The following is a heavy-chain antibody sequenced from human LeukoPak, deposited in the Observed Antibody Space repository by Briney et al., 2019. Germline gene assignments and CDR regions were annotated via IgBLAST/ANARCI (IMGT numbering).Heavy chain of an antibody. J-gene: IGHJ4*02. D-gene: IGHD5-24*01. Sequence: ASVKVSCKAPGYTFTTYSIHWVRQAPGQGLEWMGWVTPNSGGTNYAQKFQGRVTMTRDTSISTAYMGVSSLKSDDTAVYYCARGIMSTITWIDYWGQGTLVTVSS. CDR3: ARGIMSTITWIDY. V-gene: IGHV1-2*02. CDR1: GYTFTTYS. CDR2: VTPNSGGT.